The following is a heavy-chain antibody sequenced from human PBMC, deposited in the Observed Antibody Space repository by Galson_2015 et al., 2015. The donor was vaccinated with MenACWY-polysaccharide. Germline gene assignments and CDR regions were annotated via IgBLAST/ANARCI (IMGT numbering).Heavy chain of an antibody. CDR2: ISSSSSYI. Sequence: SLRLSCAASGFTFSSYSMNWVRQAPGKGLEWVPSISSSSSYIYYADSVKGRFTIPRDNAKNSLYLQMNSLRAEDTAVYYCARDLESCSGGSCYGDYYYYGMDVWGQGTTVTVSS. CDR1: GFTFSSYS. J-gene: IGHJ6*02. D-gene: IGHD2-15*01. V-gene: IGHV3-21*01. CDR3: ARDLESCSGGSCYGDYYYYGMDV.